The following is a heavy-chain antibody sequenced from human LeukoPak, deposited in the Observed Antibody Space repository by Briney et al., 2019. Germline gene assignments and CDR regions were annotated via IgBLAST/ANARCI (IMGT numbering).Heavy chain of an antibody. Sequence: PEGSLRLSCGASGFTFTSYAMSWVRQAPGKGLEWVSGISGSGGSTYYAESVKGRFTISRDISNNTLYLQMNSLRAEDTAVYYCAKGTMIVVRPDYWGQGTLVTVSS. V-gene: IGHV3-23*01. CDR3: AKGTMIVVRPDY. CDR1: GFTFTSYA. J-gene: IGHJ4*02. CDR2: ISGSGGST. D-gene: IGHD3-22*01.